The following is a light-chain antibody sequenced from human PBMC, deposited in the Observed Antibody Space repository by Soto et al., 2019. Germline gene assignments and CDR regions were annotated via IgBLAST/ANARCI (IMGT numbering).Light chain of an antibody. Sequence: DIQLAQSPSTLSASVGDRITITCRATQSINWLAWYQQKPGKAPKLLIFEASRLESGVPSRFSGSGSGTELPLTISRLQPDDFGTYYCQHYDTSSPMWTFGQGTKVDVK. J-gene: IGKJ1*01. CDR2: EAS. CDR1: QSINW. V-gene: IGKV1-5*03. CDR3: QHYDTSSPMWT.